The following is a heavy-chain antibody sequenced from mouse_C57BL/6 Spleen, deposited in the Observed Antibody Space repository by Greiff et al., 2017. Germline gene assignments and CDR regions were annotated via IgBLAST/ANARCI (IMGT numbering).Heavy chain of an antibody. V-gene: IGHV5-17*01. Sequence: DVKLVESGGGLVKPGGSLKLSCAASGFTFSDYGMHWVRQAPEKGLEWVAYISSGSSTIYYADTVKGRFTISRDNAKNTLFLQMTSLRSEVTAMYYCARPGWPYGGYYFDYWGQGTTLTVSS. D-gene: IGHD1-1*01. CDR2: ISSGSSTI. CDR1: GFTFSDYG. CDR3: ARPGWPYGGYYFDY. J-gene: IGHJ2*01.